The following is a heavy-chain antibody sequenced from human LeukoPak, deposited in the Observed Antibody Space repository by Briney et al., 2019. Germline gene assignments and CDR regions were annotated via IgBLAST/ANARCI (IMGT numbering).Heavy chain of an antibody. Sequence: GGSLRLSCAASGFTLSRYGMHWVRQGPGKGLEWLSIISYDGTNTYYGDSVKGRFTISRDNSKNTLYLQMNSLRAEDTAVYYCAKRYASGWFSVDYWGQGTLVTVSS. D-gene: IGHD6-19*01. CDR1: GFTLSRYG. CDR3: AKRYASGWFSVDY. J-gene: IGHJ4*02. CDR2: ISYDGTNT. V-gene: IGHV3-30*18.